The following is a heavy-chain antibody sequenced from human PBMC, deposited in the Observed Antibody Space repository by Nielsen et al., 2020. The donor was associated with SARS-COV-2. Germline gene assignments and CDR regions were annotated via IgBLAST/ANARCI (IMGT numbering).Heavy chain of an antibody. J-gene: IGHJ4*02. CDR1: GDSISSQTW. Sequence: SETLSLTCGVFGDSISSQTWWSWVRQPPGKGLEWLGQIYHGGSVNYNPSLRSRVAISVDKPNNQFSLKLTSVTAADTAVYYCARMIGYSTSSDSWGQGTLVTVSS. CDR3: ARMIGYSTSSDS. CDR2: IYHGGSV. D-gene: IGHD2/OR15-2a*01. V-gene: IGHV4-4*02.